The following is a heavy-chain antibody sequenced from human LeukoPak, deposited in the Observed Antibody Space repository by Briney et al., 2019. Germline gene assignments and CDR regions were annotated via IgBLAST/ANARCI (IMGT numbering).Heavy chain of an antibody. V-gene: IGHV3-48*01. CDR1: GFTFSSYS. D-gene: IGHD6-19*01. Sequence: GGSLRLSCAASGFTFSSYSMNWVRQAPGRGLEWVSYISSSSSTIYYADSVKGRFTISRDNAKNSLYLQMNSLRVEDTAVYYCARPREAGSSSGWYLDYWGQGTLVTVSS. J-gene: IGHJ4*02. CDR2: ISSSSSTI. CDR3: ARPREAGSSSGWYLDY.